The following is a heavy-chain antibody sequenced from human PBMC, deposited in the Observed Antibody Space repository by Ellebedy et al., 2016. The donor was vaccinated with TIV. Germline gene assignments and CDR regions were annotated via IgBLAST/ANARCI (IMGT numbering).Heavy chain of an antibody. CDR3: VKLYGSGSYQAYFDC. CDR2: ISPSSGFT. D-gene: IGHD3-10*01. CDR1: GFTFSNDA. Sequence: GESLKISCAASGFTFSNDAMTWVRQAPGKGLEWVSVISPSSGFTYYADSVKGRVTISRDNSKNTLYLQMNSLGAEDAAVYYCVKLYGSGSYQAYFDCWGQGTLVTVSS. J-gene: IGHJ4*02. V-gene: IGHV3-23*01.